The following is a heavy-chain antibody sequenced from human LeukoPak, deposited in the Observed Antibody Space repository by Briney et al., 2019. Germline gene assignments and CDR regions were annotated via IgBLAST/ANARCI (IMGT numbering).Heavy chain of an antibody. Sequence: ASVKVSCKASGYTFISYVISWVRQAPGQGREWMGWISAYNGNTNYAQKLQGRVTMTTDTSTSTAYMELRSLRSDDTAVYYCAREGKYYYGSGSYSFDYWGQGTLVTVSS. D-gene: IGHD3-10*01. CDR1: GYTFISYV. CDR2: ISAYNGNT. J-gene: IGHJ4*02. V-gene: IGHV1-18*04. CDR3: AREGKYYYGSGSYSFDY.